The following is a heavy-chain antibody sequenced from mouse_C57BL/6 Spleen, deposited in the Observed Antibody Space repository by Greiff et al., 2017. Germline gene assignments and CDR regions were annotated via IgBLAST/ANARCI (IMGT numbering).Heavy chain of an antibody. Sequence: QVQLQQPGAELVKPGASVKLSCKASGYTFTSYWMHWVKQRPGQGLEWIGMIHPNSGSTNYNEKFKSKATLTVDKSSSTAYMQLSSLTSEDSAVYDCARSGGSSDGFAYWGQGTLVTVSA. CDR2: IHPNSGST. CDR1: GYTFTSYW. V-gene: IGHV1-64*01. D-gene: IGHD1-1*01. J-gene: IGHJ3*01. CDR3: ARSGGSSDGFAY.